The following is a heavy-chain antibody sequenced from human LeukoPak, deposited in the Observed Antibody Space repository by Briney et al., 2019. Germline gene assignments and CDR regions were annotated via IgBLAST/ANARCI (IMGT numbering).Heavy chain of an antibody. Sequence: SETLSLTCAVYGGSFSGYYWSWIRQPPGKGLEWIGEINHSGSTNYNPPLKSRVTISVDTSKNQFSLKLSSVTAADTAVYYCASYQGYYYYYGMDVWGQGTTVTVSS. CDR2: INHSGST. J-gene: IGHJ6*02. D-gene: IGHD2-2*01. CDR3: ASYQGYYYYYGMDV. V-gene: IGHV4-34*01. CDR1: GGSFSGYY.